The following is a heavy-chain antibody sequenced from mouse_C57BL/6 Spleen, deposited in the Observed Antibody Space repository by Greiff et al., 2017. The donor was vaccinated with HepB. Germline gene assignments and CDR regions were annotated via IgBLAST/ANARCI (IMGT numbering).Heavy chain of an antibody. D-gene: IGHD2-5*01. V-gene: IGHV1-81*01. CDR1: GYTFTSYG. Sequence: VKLQESGAELARPGASVKLSCKASGYTFTSYGISWVKQRTGQGLEWIGEIYPRSGNTYYNEKFKGKATLTADKSSSTAYMELRSLTSEDSAVYFCAKGYSNYAFFDYWGQGTTLTVSS. CDR3: AKGYSNYAFFDY. CDR2: IYPRSGNT. J-gene: IGHJ2*01.